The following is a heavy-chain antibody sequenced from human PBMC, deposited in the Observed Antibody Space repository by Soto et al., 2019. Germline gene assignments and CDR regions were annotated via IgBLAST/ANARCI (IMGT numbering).Heavy chain of an antibody. CDR1: GFTFSSYG. Sequence: QVQLVESGGGVVQPGRSLRLSCAASGFTFSSYGMHWVRQAPGKGLEWAAVIWYDGSNKYYADSVKGRFTISRDNSKNTLYLQMNSLRAEDTAVYYCARDHDYYGMDVWGQGTTVTVSS. V-gene: IGHV3-33*01. J-gene: IGHJ6*02. CDR2: IWYDGSNK. CDR3: ARDHDYYGMDV.